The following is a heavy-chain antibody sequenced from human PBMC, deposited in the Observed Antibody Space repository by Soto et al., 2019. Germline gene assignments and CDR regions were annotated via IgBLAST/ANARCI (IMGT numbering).Heavy chain of an antibody. CDR2: IIPIFGTA. CDR3: ARSFWDWPRARGAFDI. Sequence: SVKVSCKASGGTFSSYAISWVRQAPGQGLEWMGGIIPIFGTANYAQKFQGRVTITADESTSTAYMELSSLRSEDTAVYYCARSFWDWPRARGAFDIWGQGTMVPVSS. J-gene: IGHJ3*02. CDR1: GGTFSSYA. D-gene: IGHD3-3*01. V-gene: IGHV1-69*13.